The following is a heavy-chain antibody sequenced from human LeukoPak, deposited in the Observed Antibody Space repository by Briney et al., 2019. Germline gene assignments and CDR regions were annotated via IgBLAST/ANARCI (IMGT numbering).Heavy chain of an antibody. V-gene: IGHV3-21*01. CDR3: ARDLPGELGRGVFDI. CDR1: GFNLSNYN. D-gene: IGHD1-1*01. J-gene: IGHJ3*02. CDR2: ISVTTTFI. Sequence: GGSLRLSCAASGFNLSNYNMNWVRQVPGKGLEWVSSISVTTTFIYYADSVKGRFTISRDNAKNSLYLQMNTLRVDDTAVYYCARDLPGELGRGVFDIWGQGTMVTVSS.